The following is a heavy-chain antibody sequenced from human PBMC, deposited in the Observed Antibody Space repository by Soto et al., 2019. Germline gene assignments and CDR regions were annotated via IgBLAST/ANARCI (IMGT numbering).Heavy chain of an antibody. CDR3: ARSILTGYYYDGMDV. D-gene: IGHD3-9*01. J-gene: IGHJ6*02. CDR1: GGSISSGGYS. CDR2: IYHSGST. V-gene: IGHV4-30-2*01. Sequence: TLSLTCAVSGGSISSGGYSWSWIRQPPGKGLEWIGYIYHSGSTYYNPSLKSRVTISVDRSKNQFSLKLSSVTAADTAVYYCARSILTGYYYDGMDVWGQGTTVTVSS.